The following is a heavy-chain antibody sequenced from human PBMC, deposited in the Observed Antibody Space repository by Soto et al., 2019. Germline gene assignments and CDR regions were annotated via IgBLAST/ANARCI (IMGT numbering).Heavy chain of an antibody. V-gene: IGHV1-69*13. J-gene: IGHJ6*02. CDR2: IIPIFGTA. Sequence: EASVKVSCKASGGTFSSYAISWVRQAPGQGLEWMGGIIPIFGTANYAQKFQGRVTITADESTSTAYMELSSLRSEDTAVYYCALPKGNKRLLTAARLQDYYGMDVWGQGTTVTVSS. CDR1: GGTFSSYA. D-gene: IGHD2-15*01. CDR3: ALPKGNKRLLTAARLQDYYGMDV.